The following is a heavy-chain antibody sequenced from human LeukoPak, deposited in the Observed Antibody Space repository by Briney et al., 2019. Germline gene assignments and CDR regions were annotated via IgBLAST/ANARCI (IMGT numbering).Heavy chain of an antibody. CDR3: ARGDDYKSTLFDY. V-gene: IGHV4-4*07. D-gene: IGHD5-12*01. CDR1: GGSISSYY. J-gene: IGHJ4*02. CDR2: IYTSGST. Sequence: SETLSLTCTVSGGSISSYYWSWIRQPAGKGLEWIGRIYTSGSTNYNPSLRSRVTISIDTSKNQFSLKLTSATAADTAVYYCARGDDYKSTLFDYWGQGTLVTVSS.